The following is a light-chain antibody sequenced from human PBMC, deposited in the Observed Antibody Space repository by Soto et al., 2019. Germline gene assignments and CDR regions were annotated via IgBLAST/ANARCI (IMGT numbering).Light chain of an antibody. CDR1: QSVSSSH. J-gene: IGKJ3*01. CDR3: QQYNNWPS. V-gene: IGKV3-15*01. Sequence: VLTQSPGTLSLSPGERATLSCRASQSVSSSHLAWYQQKPGQAPRLLIYGASTRATGIPARFSGSGSGTEFTLTISSLQSEDFAVYYCQQYNNWPSFGPGTKVDIK. CDR2: GAS.